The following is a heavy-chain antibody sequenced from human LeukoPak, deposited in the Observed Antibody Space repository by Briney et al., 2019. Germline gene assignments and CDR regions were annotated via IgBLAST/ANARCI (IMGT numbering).Heavy chain of an antibody. J-gene: IGHJ4*02. Sequence: GGSLRLSCAASGFTFSSYSMNWVREAPGKGLEWVLSISSSSSYIHYADSVKGRFTISRDNAKNSLYLQMNSLRAEDTAVYYCARESEYSTNAFDYWGQGTLVTVSS. CDR2: ISSSSSYI. V-gene: IGHV3-21*01. D-gene: IGHD6-6*01. CDR3: ARESEYSTNAFDY. CDR1: GFTFSSYS.